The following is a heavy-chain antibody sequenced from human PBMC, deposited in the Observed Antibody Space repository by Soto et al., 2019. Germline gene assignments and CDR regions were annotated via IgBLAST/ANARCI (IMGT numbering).Heavy chain of an antibody. D-gene: IGHD3-10*01. J-gene: IGHJ3*02. Sequence: ASVKVSCKASGYTFTDYYMHWVRQAPGKGLEWMGGFDPEDGETIYAQKFQGRVTMTEDTSTDTAYMELSSLRSEDTAVYYCATAVTMVRGVQRAFDIWGQGTMVTVSS. V-gene: IGHV1-24*01. CDR2: FDPEDGET. CDR1: GYTFTDYY. CDR3: ATAVTMVRGVQRAFDI.